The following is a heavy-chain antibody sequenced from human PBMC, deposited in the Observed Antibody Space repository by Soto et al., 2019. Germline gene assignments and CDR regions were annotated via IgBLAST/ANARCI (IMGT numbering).Heavy chain of an antibody. D-gene: IGHD3-3*01. Sequence: EVQLVESGGGLVQPGGSLRLSCAASGFTVSSYYMSWVRQAPGKGLEGVSIIHRGGNTYYADSVKGRFTISRDNSNNMLFLQMNSLRADDTAVYYCARDPGYGLPFLEYLFHRGQGTLVTVSS. V-gene: IGHV3-66*01. CDR1: GFTVSSYY. J-gene: IGHJ4*02. CDR2: IHRGGNT. CDR3: ARDPGYGLPFLEYLFH.